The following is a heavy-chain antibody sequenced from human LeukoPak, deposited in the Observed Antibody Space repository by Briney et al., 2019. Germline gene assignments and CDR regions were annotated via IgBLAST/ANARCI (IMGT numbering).Heavy chain of an antibody. J-gene: IGHJ4*02. V-gene: IGHV4-34*01. CDR3: TRVTIFGVAIRRYYFDY. Sequence: SETLSLTCAVYGGSFSGYYWSWIRQPPGKGLEWIGEINHSGSTNYNPSLKSRVTISVDTSKNQFSLKLSSVTAADTAVYYCTRVTIFGVAIRRYYFDYWGQGTLVTVSS. D-gene: IGHD3-3*01. CDR2: INHSGST. CDR1: GGSFSGYY.